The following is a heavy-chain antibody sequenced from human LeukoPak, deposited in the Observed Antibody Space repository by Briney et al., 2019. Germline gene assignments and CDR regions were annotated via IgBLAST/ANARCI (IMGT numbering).Heavy chain of an antibody. CDR1: GGSISSSSHF. D-gene: IGHD6-19*01. Sequence: ETLSLTCIVSGGSISSSSHFWAWIRQAPGKGPEWVANINKDGSEKYYVDSLKGRFTISRDNAENSLYLQMNSLRAEDTAVYYCATYSTGRYKGLEYWGQGTLVTVSS. CDR2: INKDGSEK. CDR3: ATYSTGRYKGLEY. V-gene: IGHV3-7*03. J-gene: IGHJ4*02.